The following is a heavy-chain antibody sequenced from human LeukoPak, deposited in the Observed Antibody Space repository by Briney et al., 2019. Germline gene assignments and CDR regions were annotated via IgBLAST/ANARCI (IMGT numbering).Heavy chain of an antibody. CDR1: GFTFSSYS. J-gene: IGHJ4*02. Sequence: GGSLRLSCAASGFTFSSYSMNWVRQAPGKGLEWVSSISTSSSYIYYADSVKGRFTISRDNAKNSLYLQMNSLRAEDTAVYYCARDQYYDFWSGYYLFDYWGQGTLVTVSS. D-gene: IGHD3-3*01. V-gene: IGHV3-21*01. CDR2: ISTSSSYI. CDR3: ARDQYYDFWSGYYLFDY.